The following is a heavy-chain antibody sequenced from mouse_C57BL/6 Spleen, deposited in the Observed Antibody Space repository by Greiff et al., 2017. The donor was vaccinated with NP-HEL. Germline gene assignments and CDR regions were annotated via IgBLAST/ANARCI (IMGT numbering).Heavy chain of an antibody. CDR3: TRGGYSDYYAMDY. J-gene: IGHJ4*01. CDR1: GFTFSSYA. D-gene: IGHD2-3*01. Sequence: DVMLVESGEGLVKPGGSLKLSCAASGFTFSSYAMSWVRQTPEKRLEWVAYISSGGDYIYYADTVKGRFTISRDNARNTLYLQMSSLKSEDTAMYYCTRGGYSDYYAMDYWGQGTSVTVSS. V-gene: IGHV5-9-1*02. CDR2: ISSGGDYI.